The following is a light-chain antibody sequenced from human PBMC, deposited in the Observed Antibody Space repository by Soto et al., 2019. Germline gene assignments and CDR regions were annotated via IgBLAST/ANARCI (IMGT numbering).Light chain of an antibody. V-gene: IGKV1-9*01. CDR2: AAY. CDR1: QDIKTY. CDR3: QQVSCRPYT. J-gene: IGKJ2*01. Sequence: IQLTQSPSSLSASVGDNVTITCRASQDIKTYLAWYQQKPGKAPKLLIYAAYSLPSGGPSRFSGSGSGTDFTLTISSLQPEYFTSYYCQQVSCRPYTFAQGTRLEI.